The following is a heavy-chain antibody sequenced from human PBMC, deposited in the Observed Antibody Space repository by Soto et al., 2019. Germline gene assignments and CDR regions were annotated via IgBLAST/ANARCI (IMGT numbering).Heavy chain of an antibody. D-gene: IGHD2-15*01. CDR1: GYTFTSYA. J-gene: IGHJ3*01. CDR2: INAGNGNT. V-gene: IGHV1-3*01. CDR3: ARAIGGCSGGSCYPNDAFDL. Sequence: QVQLVQSGAEVKKPGASVKASCKASGYTFTSYAMHWVRQAPGQRLEWMGWINAGNGNTKYSQKFQGRVTITRDTSASTAYMELSSLRSEDTAVYYCARAIGGCSGGSCYPNDAFDLWGQGTMVTVSS.